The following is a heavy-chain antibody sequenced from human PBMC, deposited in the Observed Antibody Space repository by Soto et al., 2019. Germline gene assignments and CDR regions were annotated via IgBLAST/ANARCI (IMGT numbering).Heavy chain of an antibody. Sequence: EVQLVESGGGLVQPGGSLRLSCAASGFTFSSYWMSWVRQAPGKGLEWVANIKQDGSEKYYVDSVKGRFTISRDNAKNSLYLPMNSLRAEDTAVYYCARDGYCSSTSCYLGYFDLWGRGTLVTVSS. CDR3: ARDGYCSSTSCYLGYFDL. CDR1: GFTFSSYW. CDR2: IKQDGSEK. V-gene: IGHV3-7*05. D-gene: IGHD2-2*03. J-gene: IGHJ2*01.